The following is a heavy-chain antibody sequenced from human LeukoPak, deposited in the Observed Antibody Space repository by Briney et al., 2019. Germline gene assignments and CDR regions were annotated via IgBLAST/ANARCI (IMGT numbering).Heavy chain of an antibody. D-gene: IGHD3-10*01. J-gene: IGHJ2*01. V-gene: IGHV4-59*01. Sequence: SETLSLTCTVSGGSISSYYWSWIRQPPGKGLEWIGYIYYSGSTNYYPSLKSRVTISVDTSKNQFSLKLSSVTAADTAVYYCARVDLFYYGSGSYDRWYFDLWGRGTLVTVSS. CDR1: GGSISSYY. CDR2: IYYSGST. CDR3: ARVDLFYYGSGSYDRWYFDL.